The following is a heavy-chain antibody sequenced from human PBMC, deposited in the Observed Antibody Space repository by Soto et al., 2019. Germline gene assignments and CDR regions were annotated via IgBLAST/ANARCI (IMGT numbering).Heavy chain of an antibody. CDR3: ARDRDSRGYSLFDN. Sequence: GGSLRLSCAASGFTFSSYAMHWVRQAPGEGQGLRRGLVWVSRIHNDGSSTTYADSVKGRFTISRDNAKNTMYLQMNSLRAEDTAVYYCARDRDSRGYSLFDNWGQGTLVTVSS. J-gene: IGHJ4*02. CDR2: IHNDGSST. CDR1: GFTFSSYA. V-gene: IGHV3-74*01. D-gene: IGHD3-22*01.